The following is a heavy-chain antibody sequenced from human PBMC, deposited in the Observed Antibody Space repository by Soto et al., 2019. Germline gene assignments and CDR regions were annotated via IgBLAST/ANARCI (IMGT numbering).Heavy chain of an antibody. D-gene: IGHD3-10*01. CDR1: GGSISSYY. V-gene: IGHV4-59*01. CDR3: ARTKRFGPESRYYFDY. CDR2: IYYSGST. J-gene: IGHJ4*02. Sequence: PSEPLSLTCTVSGGSISSYYWGWIRQPPGKGLEWIGYIYYSGSTNYNPSLKSRVTISINTSKNQFSLKLSSVTAADTAVYYCARTKRFGPESRYYFDYWGQGTLVTVSS.